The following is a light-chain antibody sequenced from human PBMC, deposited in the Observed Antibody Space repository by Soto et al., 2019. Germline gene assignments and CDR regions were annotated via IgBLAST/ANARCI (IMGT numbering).Light chain of an antibody. CDR2: EAS. J-gene: IGKJ5*01. V-gene: IGKV3-11*01. CDR3: QQRSNWST. Sequence: EIVLTQSPATLSLSPGERATLSCRASQSVSSYLAWYQQKPGQAPRLLIYEASNTATGIPARLSGSGSGTDFTLTISSLEHEDSAVYYCQQRSNWSTFGQGTRLEIK. CDR1: QSVSSY.